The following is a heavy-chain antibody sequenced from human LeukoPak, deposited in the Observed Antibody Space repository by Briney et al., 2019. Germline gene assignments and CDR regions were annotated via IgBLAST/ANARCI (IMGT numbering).Heavy chain of an antibody. Sequence: GGSLRLSCTVSGFTVSSNSMSWVRQAPGKGLEWVSFIYSDNTHYSDSVKGRFTISRDNSKNTLYLQMNSLRAEDTAVYYCARRAGAYSYPYDYWGQGTLVTVSS. V-gene: IGHV3-53*01. CDR3: ARRAGAYSYPYDY. CDR1: GFTVSSNS. J-gene: IGHJ4*02. CDR2: IYSDNT. D-gene: IGHD4/OR15-4a*01.